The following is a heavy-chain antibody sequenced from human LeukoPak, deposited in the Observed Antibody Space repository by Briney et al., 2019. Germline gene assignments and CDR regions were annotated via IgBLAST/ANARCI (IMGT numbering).Heavy chain of an antibody. Sequence: SETLSLICAVYGGSFSGYYWSWIRQPPGKGLEWIGEINHSGSTNYNPSLKSRVTISVDTSKNQFSLKLSSVTAADTAVYYCARGNDYSNYGYWGQGTLVTVSS. CDR2: INHSGST. J-gene: IGHJ4*02. CDR3: ARGNDYSNYGY. V-gene: IGHV4-34*01. D-gene: IGHD4-11*01. CDR1: GGSFSGYY.